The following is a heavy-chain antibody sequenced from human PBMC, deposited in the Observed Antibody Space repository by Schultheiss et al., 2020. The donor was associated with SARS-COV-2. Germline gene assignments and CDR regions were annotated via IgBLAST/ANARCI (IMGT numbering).Heavy chain of an antibody. CDR3: ARDGAGTWAFYFYYMDV. D-gene: IGHD1-1*01. Sequence: ASVKVSCKTFGYSFTGYHIHWVRQAPGQGLEWMGWINPNTGGTNYAQKLQGRVTMTGDTSISTAYLELRRLKSDDTAVYYCARDGAGTWAFYFYYMDVWGQGTTVTVSS. CDR2: INPNTGGT. CDR1: GYSFTGYH. J-gene: IGHJ6*03. V-gene: IGHV1-2*02.